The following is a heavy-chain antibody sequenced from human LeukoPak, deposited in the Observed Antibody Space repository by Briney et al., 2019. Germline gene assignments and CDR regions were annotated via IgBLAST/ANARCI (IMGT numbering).Heavy chain of an antibody. CDR1: GFTFTTYA. CDR2: ISGSGGST. CDR3: AKTITMDRGPRWFDP. J-gene: IGHJ5*02. V-gene: IGHV3-23*01. D-gene: IGHD3-10*01. Sequence: GGSLRLSCAAAGFTFTTYAMSWVRQAPGKGLEWVSAISGSGGSTYYADSVKGRFTISRDNSKNTLYLQMNSLRGEDTAVYYCAKTITMDRGPRWFDPWGQGTLVTVSS.